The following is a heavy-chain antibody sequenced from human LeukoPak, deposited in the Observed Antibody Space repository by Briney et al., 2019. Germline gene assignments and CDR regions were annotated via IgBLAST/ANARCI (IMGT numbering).Heavy chain of an antibody. Sequence: SETLSLTCAVSGYPLGKNYYWGWIRQSPGKGLEWIGRIYGRASTSYNPSLMNRVTMSVDTSKNHFSLQLTSVTAAETAVYYCARYDSRGSASTKFDYWGPGIQVTVSS. CDR1: GYPLGKNYY. D-gene: IGHD3-3*01. V-gene: IGHV4-38-2*01. CDR3: ARYDSRGSASTKFDY. J-gene: IGHJ4*02. CDR2: IYGRAST.